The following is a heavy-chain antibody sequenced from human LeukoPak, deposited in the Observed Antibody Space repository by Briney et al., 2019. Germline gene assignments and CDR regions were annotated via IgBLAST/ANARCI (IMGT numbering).Heavy chain of an antibody. D-gene: IGHD6-19*01. CDR3: ARHPIKYSSGWYGDY. V-gene: IGHV4-34*01. CDR2: INHSGST. Sequence: SETLSLTCAVYGGSFSSYYWSWIRQPPGKGLEWIGEINHSGSTNYNPSLKSRVTISVDTSKNQFSLNLSSVTAADTAVYYCARHPIKYSSGWYGDYWGQGTLVTVSS. J-gene: IGHJ4*02. CDR1: GGSFSSYY.